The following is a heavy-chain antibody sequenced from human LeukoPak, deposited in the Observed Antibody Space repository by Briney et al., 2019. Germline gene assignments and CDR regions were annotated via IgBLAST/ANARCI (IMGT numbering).Heavy chain of an antibody. CDR3: AREWPPSYFDY. CDR1: GFPFRSYS. CDR2: ISSSSSYI. D-gene: IGHD5-24*01. J-gene: IGHJ4*02. V-gene: IGHV3-21*01. Sequence: GSLGLSFAASGFPFRSYSMNWVRQAPGKGLEWVSSISSSSSYIYYADSVKGRFTISRDNAKNSLYLQMNSLRAEDTAVYYCAREWPPSYFDYWGQGTLVTVSS.